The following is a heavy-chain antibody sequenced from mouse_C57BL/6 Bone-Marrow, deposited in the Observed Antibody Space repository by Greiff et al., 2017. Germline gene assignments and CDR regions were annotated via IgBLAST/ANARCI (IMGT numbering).Heavy chain of an antibody. Sequence: VQLQQSGAELVRPGTSVKVSCKASGYAFTNYLIEWVKQRPGQGLEWIGVINPGSGGTNYNEKFKGKATLTADKSSSTAYMQLSSLTSEDSAVYFCATYYGNLDYWGQGTTLTVSS. CDR1: GYAFTNYL. CDR3: ATYYGNLDY. CDR2: INPGSGGT. J-gene: IGHJ2*01. D-gene: IGHD2-10*01. V-gene: IGHV1-54*01.